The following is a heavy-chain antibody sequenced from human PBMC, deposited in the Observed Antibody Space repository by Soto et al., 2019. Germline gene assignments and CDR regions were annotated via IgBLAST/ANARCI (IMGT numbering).Heavy chain of an antibody. Sequence: QVQLVESGGGVVQPGRYLRFSCAVSGVTVITYGMHWVRQAPGKGLEWVAVISRDGGTKYYADSVKGRFTISRDNSRNTLFLEMNSLRSDDMAVYYCTGEVASGYWGQGTLVTVSS. CDR1: GVTVITYG. V-gene: IGHV3-30*03. CDR3: TGEVASGY. J-gene: IGHJ4*02. CDR2: ISRDGGTK. D-gene: IGHD2-8*02.